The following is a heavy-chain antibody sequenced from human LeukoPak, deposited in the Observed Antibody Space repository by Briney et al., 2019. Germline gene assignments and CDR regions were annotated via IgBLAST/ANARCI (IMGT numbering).Heavy chain of an antibody. CDR1: GASISDNY. D-gene: IGHD2-8*01. V-gene: IGHV4-59*01. Sequence: SETLSLTCTVSGASISDNYWSWIRQPPGKGLEWIGYIYYTGNINYNPSLKSRVAISVDTSKNQLSLKLSSVASAHTPVYYCARGKSNDHLAWFGPWGQGTLVSVSS. CDR2: IYYTGNI. CDR3: ARGKSNDHLAWFGP. J-gene: IGHJ5*02.